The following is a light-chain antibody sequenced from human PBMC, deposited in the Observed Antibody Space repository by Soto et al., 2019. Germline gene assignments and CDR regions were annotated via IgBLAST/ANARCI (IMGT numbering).Light chain of an antibody. V-gene: IGKV3-20*01. CDR3: QQYDISPRT. CDR1: QSLNSFY. J-gene: IGKJ1*01. CDR2: GSS. Sequence: EIVLTQSPGTLSLSPGERATLSCGASQSLNSFYLAWYQQKPGQAPRLLIYGSSNRATGIPDRFSGSGSGTDFTLTISRLDPEDFAMYYCQQYDISPRTFGQGTKVEVK.